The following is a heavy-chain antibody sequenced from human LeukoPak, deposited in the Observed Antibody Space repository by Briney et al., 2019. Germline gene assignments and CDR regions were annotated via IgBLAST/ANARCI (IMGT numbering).Heavy chain of an antibody. D-gene: IGHD3-16*02. Sequence: GSSVKVSCKASGGTFSRYSISWVRQAPGQGLEWMGGIIPSFATGNYAQKFQGRVTITADESTRTAYMELSSLRSEDTAVYYCTRELNPYDYIWGGYRYLAYYWGQGTLVTVYS. J-gene: IGHJ4*02. CDR2: IIPSFATG. CDR1: GGTFSRYS. CDR3: TRELNPYDYIWGGYRYLAYY. V-gene: IGHV1-69*01.